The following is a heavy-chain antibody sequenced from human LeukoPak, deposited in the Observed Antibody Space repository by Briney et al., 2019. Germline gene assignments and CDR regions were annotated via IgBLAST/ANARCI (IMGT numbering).Heavy chain of an antibody. CDR2: IYPGDSDT. D-gene: IGHD2-15*01. Sequence: GESLEISCQGSGWIFTTYWMGWVREVPGKGLEWMGIIYPGDSDTIYSPSFQGQVTMSADKSISTTYLQWSSLNASDTAMYYCARRGYCRGGDCFSAAFDLWGQGTMVTVSS. CDR3: ARRGYCRGGDCFSAAFDL. CDR1: GWIFTTYW. V-gene: IGHV5-51*01. J-gene: IGHJ3*01.